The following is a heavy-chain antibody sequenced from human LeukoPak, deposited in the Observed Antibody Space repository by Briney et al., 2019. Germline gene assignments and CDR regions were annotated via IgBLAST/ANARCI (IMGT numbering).Heavy chain of an antibody. V-gene: IGHV4-39*01. CDR2: IYYSGST. CDR1: GGSISSSSYY. Sequence: SETLSLTCTVSGGSISSSSYYWGWIRQPPGKGLEWIGTIYYSGSTYYNPSLKSRVTISIDTSKNQFSLMLSSVTAADTAVYYCERHATSSITAPGNLDYWGQGTLVTVSS. CDR3: ERHATSSITAPGNLDY. J-gene: IGHJ4*02. D-gene: IGHD6-13*01.